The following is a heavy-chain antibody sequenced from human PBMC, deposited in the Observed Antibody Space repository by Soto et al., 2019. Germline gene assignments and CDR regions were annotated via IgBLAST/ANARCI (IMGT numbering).Heavy chain of an antibody. J-gene: IGHJ5*02. CDR3: ARDYSGNDNVYSWWWFDP. CDR1: GYTFTRHW. Sequence: ASVKVSCKASGYTFTRHWMHWVRQAPGQGLEWMGIINPSDHTTSYAPKFQGRVTMTRDTSTSTVYMELSSLRSEDTAIYYCARDYSGNDNVYSWWWFDPWGQGTVVTVSS. V-gene: IGHV1-46*01. CDR2: INPSDHTT. D-gene: IGHD2-8*02.